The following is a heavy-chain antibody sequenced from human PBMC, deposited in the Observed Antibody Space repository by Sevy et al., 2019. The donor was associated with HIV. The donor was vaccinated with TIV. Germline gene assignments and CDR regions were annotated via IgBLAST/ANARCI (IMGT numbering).Heavy chain of an antibody. Sequence: SETLSLTCTVSGGSISSYYWNWIRQPPGKGLEWIGYIYYSGSTNYNPSLKSRVTISIDTSKNHFSLKLSSVTAADTALYYCARATTCYFWSGYTIDYWGQGTLVTVSS. CDR3: ARATTCYFWSGYTIDY. J-gene: IGHJ4*02. CDR2: IYYSGST. D-gene: IGHD3-3*01. V-gene: IGHV4-59*01. CDR1: GGSISSYY.